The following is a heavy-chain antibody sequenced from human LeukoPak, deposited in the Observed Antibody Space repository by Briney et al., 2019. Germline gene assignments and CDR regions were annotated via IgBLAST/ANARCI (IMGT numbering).Heavy chain of an antibody. CDR3: ARVGYSYGFPFDY. CDR2: IYYSGST. CDR1: GGSISSGGYY. D-gene: IGHD5-18*01. Sequence: SETLSLTCTVSGGSISSGGYYWSWIRQHPGKGLEWIGYIYYSGSTYYNPSLKSRVTISVDTSKNQFSLKLSSVTAADTAVYYCARVGYSYGFPFDYWGQGTLVTVSS. V-gene: IGHV4-31*03. J-gene: IGHJ4*02.